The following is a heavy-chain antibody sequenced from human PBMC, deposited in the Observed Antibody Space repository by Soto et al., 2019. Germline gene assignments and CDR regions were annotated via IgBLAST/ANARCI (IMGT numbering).Heavy chain of an antibody. D-gene: IGHD3-3*01. Sequence: GGSLRLSCAASGFSFSSYGMHLVRQSPGKGLEWVAVISYDGSNIFYADSVKGRFTISRDIPTNTLYLQMNSLRTEDTAVYYCVRPGRNYWSACYYFDFWGQGTLVTVSS. CDR1: GFSFSSYG. V-gene: IGHV3-30*03. CDR2: ISYDGSNI. CDR3: VRPGRNYWSACYYFDF. J-gene: IGHJ4*02.